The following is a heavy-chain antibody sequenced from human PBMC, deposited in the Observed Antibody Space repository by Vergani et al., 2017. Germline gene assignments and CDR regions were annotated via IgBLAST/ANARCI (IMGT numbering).Heavy chain of an antibody. Sequence: QVQLVQSGAEVKKPGSSVKVSCKASGGTFSSYTISWVRQAPGQGLEWMGRIIPILGIANYAQKFQGRVTITADKSTSTAYMELSSLRSEDTAVYYCARVGGSYSFDYWGQGTLVTVSS. CDR2: IIPILGIA. CDR1: GGTFSSYT. J-gene: IGHJ4*02. D-gene: IGHD1-26*01. V-gene: IGHV1-69*02. CDR3: ARVGGSYSFDY.